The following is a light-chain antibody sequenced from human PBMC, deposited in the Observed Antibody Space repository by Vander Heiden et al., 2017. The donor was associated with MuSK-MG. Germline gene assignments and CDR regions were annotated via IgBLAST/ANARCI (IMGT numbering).Light chain of an antibody. J-gene: IGLJ3*02. CDR2: HDN. Sequence: QSVLTQPPSVSGAPVQSVTIPCTGSSSNIGGGYEVRRYQQLPGAAPKVLIYHDNNRPSGVPDRFSGSKSGTSASLAISGLQAEDEADYYCQSYDSSRSAWVFGGGTKLTVL. CDR3: QSYDSSRSAWV. V-gene: IGLV1-40*01. CDR1: SSNIGGGYE.